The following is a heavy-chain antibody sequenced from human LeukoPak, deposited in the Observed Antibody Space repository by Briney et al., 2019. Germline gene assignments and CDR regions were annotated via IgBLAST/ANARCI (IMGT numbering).Heavy chain of an antibody. J-gene: IGHJ4*02. CDR3: ARVLTLSPFDY. CDR1: GGSFSRYY. D-gene: IGHD4/OR15-4a*01. Sequence: SETLSLTCAVYGGSFSRYYWSWLRHPPGKGLEWIGEINHSGSTNYNPSLKSRVTISVDTSKNQFSLKLSSVTAADTAVYYCARVLTLSPFDYWGQGTLVTVSS. CDR2: INHSGST. V-gene: IGHV4-34*01.